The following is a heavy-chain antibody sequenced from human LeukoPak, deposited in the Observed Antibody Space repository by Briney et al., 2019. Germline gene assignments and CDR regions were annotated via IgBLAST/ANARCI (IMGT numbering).Heavy chain of an antibody. CDR3: ARGPGRYGSGSVPWVLRGAFDI. J-gene: IGHJ3*02. Sequence: GASVKVSCKASGYTFTSYGISWVRQAPGQGLEWMGWISAYNGNTNYAQKLQGRVTMTTDTSTSTAYMELRSLRSDDTAVYYCARGPGRYGSGSVPWVLRGAFDIWGQGTMVTVSS. CDR2: ISAYNGNT. V-gene: IGHV1-18*01. CDR1: GYTFTSYG. D-gene: IGHD3-10*01.